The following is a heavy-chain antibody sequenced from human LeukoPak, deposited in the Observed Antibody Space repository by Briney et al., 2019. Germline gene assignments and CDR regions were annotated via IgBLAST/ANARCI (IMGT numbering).Heavy chain of an antibody. Sequence: SQTLSLTCTVSGGSISSGGYNWSWIPQHPGKGLEWIGYIYYSGSTYYNPSLKCRVTISVDTSKNQFSLKLSSVTAADTAVYYCARVMSVTSDAFDIWGQGTMVTVSS. D-gene: IGHD4-17*01. V-gene: IGHV4-31*03. CDR1: GGSISSGGYN. CDR2: IYYSGST. J-gene: IGHJ3*02. CDR3: ARVMSVTSDAFDI.